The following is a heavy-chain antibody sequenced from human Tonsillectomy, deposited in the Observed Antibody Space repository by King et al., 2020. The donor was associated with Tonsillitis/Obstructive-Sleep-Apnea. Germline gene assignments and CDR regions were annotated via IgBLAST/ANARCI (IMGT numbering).Heavy chain of an antibody. CDR2: INAGNGNT. J-gene: IGHJ5*02. V-gene: IGHV1-3*01. D-gene: IGHD2-2*02. Sequence: QLVQSGAEVKKPGASVKVSCKASGYTFTSYAMHWVRQAPGQRLEWMGWINAGNGNTKYSQKFQGRVTITRDTSASTAYMELSSLRSEETAVYYCARDSVVPAAISGWFDPWGQGTLVTVSS. CDR3: ARDSVVPAAISGWFDP. CDR1: GYTFTSYA.